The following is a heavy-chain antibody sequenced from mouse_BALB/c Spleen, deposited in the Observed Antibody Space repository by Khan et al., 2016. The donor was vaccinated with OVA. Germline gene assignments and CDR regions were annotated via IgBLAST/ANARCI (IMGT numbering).Heavy chain of an antibody. CDR2: ISPGSGDT. J-gene: IGHJ3*01. Sequence: QMQLEESGAELARPGASVKLFCKASGYTFTDYYINWVKQRTGQGLEWIGEISPGSGDTYYNERFKGKATLTADKSYSTAYMQLSSLTSEASAVYFWARRNYFGYTFAYWGQGTLVTVSA. V-gene: IGHV1-77*01. CDR3: ARRNYFGYTFAY. D-gene: IGHD1-2*01. CDR1: GYTFTDYY.